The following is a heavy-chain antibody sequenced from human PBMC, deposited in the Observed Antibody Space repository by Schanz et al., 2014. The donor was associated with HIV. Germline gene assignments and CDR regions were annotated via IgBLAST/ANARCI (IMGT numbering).Heavy chain of an antibody. CDR2: ISYDGSKK. CDR1: GFTFSTFG. CDR3: ATAHYESNIPYF. V-gene: IGHV3-30*03. D-gene: IGHD3-22*01. J-gene: IGHJ4*02. Sequence: QVQLVESGGGVVQPGRSLRLSCTASGFTFSTFGMHWVRQAPGKGLECVAVISYDGSKKYYADSVKGQFTISRDNSKNTLFLQMNSLRAEDTAFYYCATAHYESNIPYFWGQGTLVTVSS.